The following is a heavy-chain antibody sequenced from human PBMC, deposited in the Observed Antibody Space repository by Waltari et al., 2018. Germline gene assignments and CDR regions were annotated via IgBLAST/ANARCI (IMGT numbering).Heavy chain of an antibody. J-gene: IGHJ6*03. D-gene: IGHD6-6*01. V-gene: IGHV1-69*12. CDR3: ANGEIAARGYFYYYMDV. Sequence: QVQLVQSGAEVKKPGSSVKVSCKASGGTFSSYAISWVRQAPGQGLEWRGGIIPIFCNANYAQKFQCRVTITADEATRTAYMELSSLGSEDTAVYYCANGEIAARGYFYYYMDVWGKGTTVTISS. CDR1: GGTFSSYA. CDR2: IIPIFCNA.